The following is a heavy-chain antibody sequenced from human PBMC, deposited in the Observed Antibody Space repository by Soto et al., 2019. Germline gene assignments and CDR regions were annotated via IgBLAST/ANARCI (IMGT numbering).Heavy chain of an antibody. V-gene: IGHV1-8*01. J-gene: IGHJ4*02. Sequence: ASVKVSCKASGYTFSTYDINWVRQATGQGLEWMGWMNPNTGNTGYAQKFQGRVTMTRNTSISTAYMELNSLRSEDTAVYYCARGLIPRRSLYDVWSGYYSPLDYWGQGTLVTVSS. D-gene: IGHD3-3*01. CDR2: MNPNTGNT. CDR1: GYTFSTYD. CDR3: ARGLIPRRSLYDVWSGYYSPLDY.